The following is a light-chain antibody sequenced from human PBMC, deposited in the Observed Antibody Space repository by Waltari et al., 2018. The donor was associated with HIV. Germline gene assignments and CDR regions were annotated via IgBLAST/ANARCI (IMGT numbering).Light chain of an antibody. Sequence: QSVLTQPPSASGTPGQRVTISCSGSNSNIGSKDVYWFQHLPGTAPKLLIYRTNQRRSGVPDRFSGSKSGTSASLAISGLRSDGEADYFCAAWDDTLSSYVFGTGTTVTV. V-gene: IGLV1-47*01. J-gene: IGLJ1*01. CDR2: RTN. CDR3: AAWDDTLSSYV. CDR1: NSNIGSKD.